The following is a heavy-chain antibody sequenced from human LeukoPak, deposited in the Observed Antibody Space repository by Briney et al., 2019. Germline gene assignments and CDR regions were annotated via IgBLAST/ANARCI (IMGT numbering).Heavy chain of an antibody. CDR1: GYSINSGYY. Sequence: SETLSLTCTVSGYSINSGYYWGWIRQPPGKGLEWVGSIYHTGSAYYNPSLKSRVTISVDMSKNQFSLKLSSVTAADTAVYYCARQGVWEAGIAAAGAFDIWGQGTMVTVSS. V-gene: IGHV4-38-2*02. J-gene: IGHJ3*02. D-gene: IGHD6-13*01. CDR3: ARQGVWEAGIAAAGAFDI. CDR2: IYHTGSA.